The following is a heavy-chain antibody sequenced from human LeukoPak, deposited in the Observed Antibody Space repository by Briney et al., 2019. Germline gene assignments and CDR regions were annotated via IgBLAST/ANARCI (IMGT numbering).Heavy chain of an antibody. Sequence: KPSETLSLTCAVYGGSFSGYYRSWIRQPPGKGLEWIGEINHSGSTNYNPSLKSRVTISVDTSKNQFSLKLSSVTAADTAVYYCARTNSKKAYYYYYMDVWGKGTTVTVSS. CDR1: GGSFSGYY. CDR3: ARTNSKKAYYYYYMDV. D-gene: IGHD4-11*01. V-gene: IGHV4-34*01. CDR2: INHSGST. J-gene: IGHJ6*03.